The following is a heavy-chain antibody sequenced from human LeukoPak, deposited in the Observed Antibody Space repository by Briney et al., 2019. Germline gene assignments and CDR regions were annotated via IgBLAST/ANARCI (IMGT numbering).Heavy chain of an antibody. D-gene: IGHD3-10*01. Sequence: ASVKVSCKASGGTFSSYAISWVRQAPGQGLEWMGRIIPILGIANYAQKFQARVTITADKSTSTAYMELSSLRSEDTAVYYCASLGSGSYSVGAFDIWGQGTMVTVSS. CDR2: IIPILGIA. CDR1: GGTFSSYA. V-gene: IGHV1-69*04. CDR3: ASLGSGSYSVGAFDI. J-gene: IGHJ3*02.